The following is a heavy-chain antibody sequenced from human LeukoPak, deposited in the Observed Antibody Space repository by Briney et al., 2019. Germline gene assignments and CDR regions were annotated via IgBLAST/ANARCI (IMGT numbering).Heavy chain of an antibody. Sequence: GGSLRLSCAASGFTFSSFGMNWVRQAPGKGLEWVSAISGSGGSTYYADSVKGRFTISRDNSKNTLYLQMNSLRAEDTAVYYCAKDPPRGRDYFDYWGQGTLVTVSS. V-gene: IGHV3-23*01. CDR2: ISGSGGST. D-gene: IGHD1-26*01. J-gene: IGHJ4*02. CDR1: GFTFSSFG. CDR3: AKDPPRGRDYFDY.